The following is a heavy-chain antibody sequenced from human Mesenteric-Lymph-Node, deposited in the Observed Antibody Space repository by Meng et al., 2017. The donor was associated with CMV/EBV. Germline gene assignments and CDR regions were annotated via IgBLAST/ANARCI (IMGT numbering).Heavy chain of an antibody. CDR3: ARDVFPWASDYYGMDV. CDR2: VYSGGGTT. CDR1: GFTFRSYA. D-gene: IGHD2/OR15-2a*01. J-gene: IGHJ6*02. V-gene: IGHV3-23*03. Sequence: GESLTISCAASGFTFRSYAMSWVRQAPGQRLASVSVVYSGGGTTYYADSVKGRFTISRDNSKNTLYLQMNSLRAEDTAVYYCARDVFPWASDYYGMDVWGQGTTVTVSS.